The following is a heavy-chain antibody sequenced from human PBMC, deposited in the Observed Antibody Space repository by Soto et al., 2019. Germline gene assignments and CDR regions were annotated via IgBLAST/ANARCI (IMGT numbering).Heavy chain of an antibody. Sequence: GGSLRLSFAASGFTFSSAAMSWVRQPAGKGMEWVGRIKSKTDGGTTDYAAPVKGRFTISRDDSKNTLYLQMNSLKTEDTALYYCTTASFGLAPDYWGQGTLVTVSS. CDR2: IKSKTDGGTT. D-gene: IGHD3-16*01. V-gene: IGHV3-15*01. CDR3: TTASFGLAPDY. J-gene: IGHJ4*02. CDR1: GFTFSSAA.